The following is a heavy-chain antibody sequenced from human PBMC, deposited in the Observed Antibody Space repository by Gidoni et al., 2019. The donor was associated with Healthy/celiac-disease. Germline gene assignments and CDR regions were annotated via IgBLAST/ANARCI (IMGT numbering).Heavy chain of an antibody. V-gene: IGHV4-38-2*02. CDR1: GYSISSGYH. CDR2: IYHSGST. J-gene: IGHJ4*02. D-gene: IGHD2-21*02. CDR3: ARAGGHIVVVTAKYYFDY. Sequence: QVQLQESGTGLVKHSETLYLTGTVSGYSISSGYHWGWIRQPPGKGLEWIGSIYHSGSTYYNPSLKSRVIISVDTSKNQFSLKLSSVTAADTAVYYCARAGGHIVVVTAKYYFDYWGQGTLVTVSS.